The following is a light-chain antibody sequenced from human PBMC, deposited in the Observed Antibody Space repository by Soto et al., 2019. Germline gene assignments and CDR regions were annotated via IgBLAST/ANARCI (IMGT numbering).Light chain of an antibody. CDR1: SSDVGGYNY. V-gene: IGLV2-14*03. CDR3: TSYTTSSPDMV. J-gene: IGLJ3*02. CDR2: DVT. Sequence: QSALTQPASVSGSPGQSITISCTGTSSDVGGYNYVSWYQHHPGKAPKLMIYDVTNRPSGVSNRFSGSKSGNTASLTISGLQAEDDVDYYCTSYTTSSPDMVFGGGTKLTVL.